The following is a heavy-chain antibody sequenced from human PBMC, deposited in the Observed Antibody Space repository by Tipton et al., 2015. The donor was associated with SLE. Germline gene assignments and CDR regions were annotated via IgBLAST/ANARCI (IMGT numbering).Heavy chain of an antibody. V-gene: IGHV3-21*03. CDR1: GFAFSTHS. CDR3: ATVYHYESSVFRWGLGA. J-gene: IGHJ6*02. CDR2: ITSNGKYV. D-gene: IGHD3-16*02. Sequence: SLRLSCAASGFAFSTHSMSWVRQAPGKGLEWVSSITSNGKYVYYADSVKGRFTISRDNAKNLLYLQTSGLRAEYTAVYYCATVYHYESSVFRWGLGARGPGTSVTVSS.